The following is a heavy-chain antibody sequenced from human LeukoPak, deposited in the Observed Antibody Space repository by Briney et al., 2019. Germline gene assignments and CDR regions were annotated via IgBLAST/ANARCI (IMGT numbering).Heavy chain of an antibody. CDR2: ISSSGSTI. CDR3: ARDRLAAGDAFDI. V-gene: IGHV3-48*03. Sequence: PGGSLRLSCSASGFTFTTYEMNWVRQAPGQGLEWVSYISSSGSTIYYADSVKGRFTISRDNAKNSLYLQMNSPRAEDTAVYYCARDRLAAGDAFDIWGQGTMVTVSS. CDR1: GFTFTTYE. J-gene: IGHJ3*02. D-gene: IGHD6-13*01.